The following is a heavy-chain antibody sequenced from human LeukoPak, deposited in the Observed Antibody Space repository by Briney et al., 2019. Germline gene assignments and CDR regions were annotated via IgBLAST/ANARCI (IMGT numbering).Heavy chain of an antibody. Sequence: GGSLRLSCVASGFTFSAYDINWVRQAPGKGLEWVSSVSRTATYTTYADSVKGRFTISRDNVNNSMFLQMNSLKTEDTAVYYCTRDPRAFGDYDTFYYYGMDVWGQGTTVTVSS. CDR2: VSRTATYT. V-gene: IGHV3-21*03. J-gene: IGHJ6*02. D-gene: IGHD3-22*01. CDR3: TRDPRAFGDYDTFYYYGMDV. CDR1: GFTFSAYD.